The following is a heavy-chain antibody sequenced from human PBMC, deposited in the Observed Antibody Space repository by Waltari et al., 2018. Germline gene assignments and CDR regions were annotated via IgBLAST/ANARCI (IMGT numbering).Heavy chain of an antibody. CDR3: ARSDYGDYGID. V-gene: IGHV3-53*01. J-gene: IGHJ4*02. CDR1: GLPSGSTT. Sequence: EVQLVESGGGLIQPGGSLGPPLQALGLPSGSTTLTWVRQAPGKGLEWVSVIYSGGNTYYADSVKGRFTISRDSSKNTLYLQMNSLRAEDTAFYYCARSDYGDYGIDWGQGTLVTVSS. CDR2: IYSGGNT. D-gene: IGHD4-17*01.